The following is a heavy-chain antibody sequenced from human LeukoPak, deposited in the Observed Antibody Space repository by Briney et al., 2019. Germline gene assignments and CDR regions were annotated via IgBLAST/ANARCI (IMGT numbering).Heavy chain of an antibody. CDR2: VNREGTTS. Sequence: PGGSLRLSCAASGFTLSTYWMHWVRQVPGKGLVWVSRVNREGTTSAYADSVKGRFTISRDNDKNTLYLQMTSLRVEDMAVYYCARDVYWIFFDYWGQGTLVTVSS. J-gene: IGHJ4*02. D-gene: IGHD2-2*03. CDR3: ARDVYWIFFDY. CDR1: GFTLSTYW. V-gene: IGHV3-74*01.